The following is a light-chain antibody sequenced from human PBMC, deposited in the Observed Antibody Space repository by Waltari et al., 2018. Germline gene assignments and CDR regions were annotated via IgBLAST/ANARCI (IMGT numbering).Light chain of an antibody. V-gene: IGKV3-20*01. CDR3: QHYVRFPVT. CDR1: QSVSRS. J-gene: IGKJ1*01. CDR2: GAS. Sequence: EIVLTQSPGTLSLSPGERATLSCRASQSVSRSLAWYQQKPGQAPRLLIYGASSRATGIPDRFSGGGSGTDFSLTISRLEPEDFAVYYCQHYVRFPVTFGQGTKVEIK.